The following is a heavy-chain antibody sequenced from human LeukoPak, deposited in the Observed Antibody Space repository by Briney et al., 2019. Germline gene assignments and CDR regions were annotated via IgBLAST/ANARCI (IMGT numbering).Heavy chain of an antibody. CDR3: ARDLPYGSISLDY. D-gene: IGHD3-3*02. CDR2: ISSSSSYI. V-gene: IGHV3-21*01. CDR1: GFTFSSYS. Sequence: GGSLRLSCAASGFTFSSYSMNWVRQAPGKGLEWVSSISSSSSYIYYADSVKGRFTISRDNAKNSLYLQMNSLRAEDTAVYYCARDLPYGSISLDYWGQGTLVTVPS. J-gene: IGHJ4*02.